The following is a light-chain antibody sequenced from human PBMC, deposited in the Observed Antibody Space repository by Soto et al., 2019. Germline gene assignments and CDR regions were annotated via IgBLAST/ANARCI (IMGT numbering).Light chain of an antibody. CDR1: QSITTY. Sequence: DIQITPSPSPPSASLGDRVTITCRASQSITTYLTWYQRKPGKAPKLLIYDASSLKSGVPSRFSGSGSGTDFTLTISSLQPEDFATYYCQQSYSTSWTFGQGTKVDIK. CDR2: DAS. CDR3: QQSYSTSWT. V-gene: IGKV1-39*01. J-gene: IGKJ1*01.